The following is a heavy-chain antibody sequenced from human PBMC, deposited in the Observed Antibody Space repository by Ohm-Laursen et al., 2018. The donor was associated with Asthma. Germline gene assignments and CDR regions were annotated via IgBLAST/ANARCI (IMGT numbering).Heavy chain of an antibody. J-gene: IGHJ4*02. D-gene: IGHD2-15*01. CDR1: GYTFTSYA. V-gene: IGHV1-3*01. CDR2: INAGNGNT. Sequence: ASVKVSCKASGYTFTSYAMHWVRQAPGQRLEWMGWINAGNGNTKYSQKFQGRVTITRDTSASTAYMELSSLRSEDTAVYYCARESVVVVVAATRYFDYWGQGTLVTVSS. CDR3: ARESVVVVVAATRYFDY.